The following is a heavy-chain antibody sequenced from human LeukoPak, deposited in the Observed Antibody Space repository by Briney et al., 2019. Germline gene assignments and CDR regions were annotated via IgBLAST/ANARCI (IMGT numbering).Heavy chain of an antibody. CDR2: IYYSGST. D-gene: IGHD6-19*01. Sequence: EASETLSLTCTVSGDSISTYYWSWIRQPPGKGLEWIGYIYYSGSTNYNPSLKSRVTISVDTSKNQFSLKLSSVTAADTAVYYCARVGAVAGIIGWDYFDYWGQGTLVTVSS. V-gene: IGHV4-59*01. CDR1: GDSISTYY. J-gene: IGHJ4*02. CDR3: ARVGAVAGIIGWDYFDY.